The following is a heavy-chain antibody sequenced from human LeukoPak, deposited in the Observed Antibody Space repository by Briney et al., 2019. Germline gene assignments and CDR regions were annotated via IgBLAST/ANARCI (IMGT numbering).Heavy chain of an antibody. CDR1: GYTFTGYY. V-gene: IGHV1-2*02. CDR2: INPNSGGT. D-gene: IGHD2-2*01. J-gene: IGHJ6*02. Sequence: ASVKVSCKASGYTFTGYYMHWVRQAPGQGLEWMGWINPNSGGTNYAQKFQGRVTMTRDTSFCTAYMELSRLRSDDTAVYYCARQLYCSSTSCYDYYYYGMDVWGQGTTVTVSS. CDR3: ARQLYCSSTSCYDYYYYGMDV.